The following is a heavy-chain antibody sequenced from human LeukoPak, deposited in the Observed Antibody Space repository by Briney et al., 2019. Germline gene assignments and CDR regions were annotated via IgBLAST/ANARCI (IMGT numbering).Heavy chain of an antibody. D-gene: IGHD3-9*01. J-gene: IGHJ3*02. CDR2: INPSSGGT. CDR1: GYTFTGYY. V-gene: IGHV1-2*02. Sequence: ASVKVSCKASGYTFTGYYMHWVRQAPGQGLEWMGWINPSSGGTNYAQKFQGRVTMTRDTSISTAYMELSRLRSDDTAVYYCARGGPYYDILTGYYIGAFDIWGQGTMVTVSS. CDR3: ARGGPYYDILTGYYIGAFDI.